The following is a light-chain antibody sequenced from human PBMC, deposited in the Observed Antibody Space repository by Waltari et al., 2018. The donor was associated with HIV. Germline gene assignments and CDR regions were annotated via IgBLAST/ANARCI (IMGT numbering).Light chain of an antibody. CDR2: YDS. CDR1: DIGTRS. Sequence: SYVLTQTPSVSVAPGKTATLTCEGSDIGTRSVHWYRQKPGPAPVLVMYYDSQRPSGIAEGFSGSNSGNMATLTIGGVGVGDEADYYCQVWDSNNDVVFGRGTKLTVL. J-gene: IGLJ2*01. V-gene: IGLV3-21*04. CDR3: QVWDSNNDVV.